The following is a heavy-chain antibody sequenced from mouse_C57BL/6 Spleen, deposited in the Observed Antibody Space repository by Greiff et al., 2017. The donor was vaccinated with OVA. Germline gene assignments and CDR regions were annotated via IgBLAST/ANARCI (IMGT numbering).Heavy chain of an antibody. CDR1: GYSFTSYY. CDR3: ARGDGYYWFAY. J-gene: IGHJ3*01. D-gene: IGHD2-3*01. Sequence: QVQLQQSGPELVKPGASVKISCKASGYSFTSYYIHWVKQRPGQGLEWIGWIYPGSGNTKYNEKFKGKATLTADTSSSTAYMQLSSLTSEDSAVYYCARGDGYYWFAYWGKGTLVTVSA. V-gene: IGHV1-66*01. CDR2: IYPGSGNT.